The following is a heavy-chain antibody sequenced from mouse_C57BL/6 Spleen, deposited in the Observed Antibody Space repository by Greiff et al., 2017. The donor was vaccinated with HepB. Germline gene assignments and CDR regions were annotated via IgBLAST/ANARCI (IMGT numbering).Heavy chain of an antibody. CDR1: GYTFTSYW. J-gene: IGHJ1*03. V-gene: IGHV1-50*01. CDR3: ARRKDWYFDV. CDR2: IDPSDSYT. Sequence: QVQLQQPGAELVKPGASVKLSCKASGYTFTSYWMQWVTQRPGQGLEWIGEIDPSDSYTNYNQKFKGKATLTVDTSSSTAYMQLSSLTSEDSAVYYCARRKDWYFDVWGTGTTVTVSS.